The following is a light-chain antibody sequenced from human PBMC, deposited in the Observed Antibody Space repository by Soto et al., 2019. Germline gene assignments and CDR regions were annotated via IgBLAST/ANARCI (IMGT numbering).Light chain of an antibody. CDR2: ATS. CDR3: QQNDSNPRT. Sequence: DVQMTQSPSSLAAFVGDRVTITCRASENISKNLIWYQQMPGKAPKYLVSATSILQSAVPSRFSGSGSETDFTLTISSLQLEDFATYYCQQNDSNPRTFGQGTRLEIK. CDR1: ENISKN. V-gene: IGKV1-39*01. J-gene: IGKJ5*01.